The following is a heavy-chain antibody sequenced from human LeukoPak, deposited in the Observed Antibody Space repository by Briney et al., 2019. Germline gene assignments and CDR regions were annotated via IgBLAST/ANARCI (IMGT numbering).Heavy chain of an antibody. D-gene: IGHD4/OR15-4a*01. CDR1: GGSISSYY. J-gene: IGHJ5*02. CDR3: ARHRGAQNWFDP. Sequence: SETLSLTCTVSGGSISSYYWSWIRQPPGKGLEWIGYIYYSGSTNYNPSLKSRVTISVDTSKNQFSLKLSSVTAADTAVYYCARHRGAQNWFDPWGQGTLVTVSS. CDR2: IYYSGST. V-gene: IGHV4-59*01.